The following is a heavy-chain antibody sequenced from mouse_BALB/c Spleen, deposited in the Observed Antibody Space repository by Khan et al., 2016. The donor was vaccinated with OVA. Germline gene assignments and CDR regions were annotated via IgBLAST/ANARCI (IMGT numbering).Heavy chain of an antibody. V-gene: IGHV1S34*01. CDR3: DKGDYYDSSWFAY. CDR2: ISCYNGST. CDR1: GYSFTGYY. J-gene: IGHJ3*01. Sequence: LVKTGASVKISCKASGYSFTGYYMHWVKQSPGKSLEWIGYISCYNGSTTYNQKFKGKATFTVDTSSSTVYMQFNSLTSEDSAVYYGDKGDYYDSSWFAYWGQGTLVTVSA. D-gene: IGHD1-1*01.